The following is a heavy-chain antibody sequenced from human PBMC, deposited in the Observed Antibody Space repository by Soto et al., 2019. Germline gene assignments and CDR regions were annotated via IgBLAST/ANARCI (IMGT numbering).Heavy chain of an antibody. D-gene: IGHD6-19*01. CDR3: TRALDEGDISAWSYYFDY. CDR2: IRRKAYGGTT. J-gene: IGHJ4*02. Sequence: GGSLRLSCTASGFTFGDYAMSWFRQAPGEGLEWVGFIRRKAYGGTTEYAASVKGRFTISRDDSKSIAYLQMNSLKTEDTAVYYCTRALDEGDISAWSYYFDYWGQGTLVTVSS. V-gene: IGHV3-49*03. CDR1: GFTFGDYA.